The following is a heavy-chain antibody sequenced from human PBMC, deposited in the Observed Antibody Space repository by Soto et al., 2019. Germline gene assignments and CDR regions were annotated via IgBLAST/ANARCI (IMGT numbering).Heavy chain of an antibody. CDR2: ISGSGGST. CDR3: AKDPLGIQLWPKYYFDY. CDR1: GFNFSSYA. J-gene: IGHJ4*02. D-gene: IGHD5-18*01. Sequence: LRLSFAASGFNFSSYAMSWVRQAPGKGLEWVSAISGSGGSTYYADSVKGRFTISRDNSKNTLYLQMNSLRAEDTAVYYCAKDPLGIQLWPKYYFDYGGQGALVTVSS. V-gene: IGHV3-23*01.